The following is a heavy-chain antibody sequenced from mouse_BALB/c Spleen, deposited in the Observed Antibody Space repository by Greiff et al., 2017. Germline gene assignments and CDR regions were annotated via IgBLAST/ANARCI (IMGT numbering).Heavy chain of an antibody. CDR3: ARVIYYDYDADY. D-gene: IGHD2-4*01. CDR2: ISYDGSN. V-gene: IGHV3-6*02. CDR1: GYSITSGYY. J-gene: IGHJ4*01. Sequence: VQLQQSGPGLVKPSQSLSLTCSVTGYSITSGYYWNWIRQFPGNKLEWMGYISYDGSNNYNPSLKNRISITRDTSKNQFFLKLNSVTTEDTATYYCARVIYYDYDADYWGQGTSVTVSS.